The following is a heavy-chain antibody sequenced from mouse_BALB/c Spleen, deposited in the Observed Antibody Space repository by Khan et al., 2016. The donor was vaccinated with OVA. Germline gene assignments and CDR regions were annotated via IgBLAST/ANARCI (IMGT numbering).Heavy chain of an antibody. CDR1: GYSFTSYW. D-gene: IGHD2-2*01. Sequence: VQLQESGAELAKPGASVKMSCKASGYSFTSYWKHWVRQRPGQGLEWIGYINPSTGYTVYNQKFKDKATLTADKSSSTAYMQLSSLTSEDSAGYYCARGGYGSFAYWGQGTLVTVSA. J-gene: IGHJ3*01. CDR3: ARGGYGSFAY. CDR2: INPSTGYT. V-gene: IGHV1-7*01.